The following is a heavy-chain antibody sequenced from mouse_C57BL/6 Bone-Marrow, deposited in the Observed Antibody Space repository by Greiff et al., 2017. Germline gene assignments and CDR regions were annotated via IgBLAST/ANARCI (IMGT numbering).Heavy chain of an antibody. CDR2: IRNKANGYTT. CDR1: GFTFTDYY. CDR3: ARWDCWYFDV. Sequence: EVQRVEPGGGLVQPGGSLSLSCAASGFTFTDYYMSWVRQPPGKALEWLGFIRNKANGYTTEYSASVKGRFTISRDNSQSILSLQMNALRAEDSATYYCARWDCWYFDVWGTGTTVTVSS. V-gene: IGHV7-3*01. J-gene: IGHJ1*03.